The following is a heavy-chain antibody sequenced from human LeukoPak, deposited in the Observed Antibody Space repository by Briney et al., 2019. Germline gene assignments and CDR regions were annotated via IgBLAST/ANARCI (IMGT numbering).Heavy chain of an antibody. CDR3: GRHANGDSSAAFDL. V-gene: IGHV4-61*03. CDR1: GASVSSGSYY. D-gene: IGHD2-8*01. Sequence: SETLSLTCNVSGASVSSGSYYWSWIRQPPGKELEWIGYIYYSGSTSYNPSLKSRVTISVDTSKNHFSLKLTSVTAADTAVYYCGRHANGDSSAAFDLWGQGTMVFVSS. J-gene: IGHJ3*01. CDR2: IYYSGST.